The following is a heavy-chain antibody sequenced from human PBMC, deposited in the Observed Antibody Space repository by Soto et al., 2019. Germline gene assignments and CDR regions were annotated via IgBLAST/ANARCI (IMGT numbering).Heavy chain of an antibody. CDR2: IHYSGST. CDR3: ARNITRQQPPGI. V-gene: IGHV4-39*01. Sequence: PSETLSLTCAVAGASITTSNFYWGWVRQPPGKGLEWIGNIHYSGSTSYNPSLQSRVTISVDTSKSQFSLKLSSVTAADTAVYYCARNITRQQPPGIWGKGALVPVSS. D-gene: IGHD3-10*01. CDR1: GASITTSNFY. J-gene: IGHJ4*02.